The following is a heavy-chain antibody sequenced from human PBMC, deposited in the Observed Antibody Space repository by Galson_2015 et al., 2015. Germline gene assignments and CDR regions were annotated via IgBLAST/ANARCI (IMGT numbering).Heavy chain of an antibody. Sequence: VKVSCKASGYTFSHFAMNWVRQAPGQRLEWMGWINAGGGDTKYSQNFQGRVTITRDTSANTAYMELSSLRSEDTAVYYCARTTDGYDWGTFDYWGQGTLVTVSS. CDR1: GYTFSHFA. CDR3: ARTTDGYDWGTFDY. CDR2: INAGGGDT. D-gene: IGHD5-12*01. J-gene: IGHJ4*02. V-gene: IGHV1-3*01.